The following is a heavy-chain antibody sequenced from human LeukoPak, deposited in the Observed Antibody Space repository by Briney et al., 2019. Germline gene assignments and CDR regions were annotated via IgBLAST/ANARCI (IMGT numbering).Heavy chain of an antibody. D-gene: IGHD5-24*01. CDR2: IIPIFGIA. J-gene: IGHJ4*02. CDR3: ARDSMATGDY. CDR1: GGTFSSYA. V-gene: IGHV1-69*04. Sequence: ASVKVSCKASGGTFSSYAISWVRQAPGQGLEWMGRIIPIFGIANYAQKFQGRVTITADKSTSTAHMELSSLRSEDTAVYYCARDSMATGDYWGQGTLVTVSS.